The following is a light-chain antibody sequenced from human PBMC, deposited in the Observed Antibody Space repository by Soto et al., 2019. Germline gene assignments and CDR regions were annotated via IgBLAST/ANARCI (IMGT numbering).Light chain of an antibody. CDR1: QSITGY. Sequence: DIPMTQSPSSLSAPVGDRVTITCRASQSITGYLNWYQQKPGKVPKLLIYAASTLQSEVPSRFSGSGSGTDVTLTLSRLQAEVSETYYCQQSFIAQWTCGQETEVEIK. CDR3: QQSFIAQWT. CDR2: AAS. J-gene: IGKJ1*01. V-gene: IGKV1-39*01.